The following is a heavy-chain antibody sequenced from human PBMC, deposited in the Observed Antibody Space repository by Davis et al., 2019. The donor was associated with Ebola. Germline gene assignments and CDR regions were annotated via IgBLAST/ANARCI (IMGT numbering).Heavy chain of an antibody. Sequence: PGGSLRLSCTASGFTFGDYAMSWFRQAPGKGLEWVGFIRSKAYGGTTEYAASVKGRFTISRDDSKSIAYLQMNSLKTEDTAVYYCTRDGGTYDSSGSLYYFDYWGQGTLVTVSS. CDR1: GFTFGDYA. CDR2: IRSKAYGGTT. CDR3: TRDGGTYDSSGSLYYFDY. J-gene: IGHJ4*02. V-gene: IGHV3-49*03. D-gene: IGHD3-22*01.